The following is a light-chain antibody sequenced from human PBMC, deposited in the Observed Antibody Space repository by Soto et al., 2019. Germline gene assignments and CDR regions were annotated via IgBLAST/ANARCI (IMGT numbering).Light chain of an antibody. CDR3: QHYYTTPYA. J-gene: IGKJ2*01. CDR1: QSVLYSSNNKNY. V-gene: IGKV4-1*01. Sequence: IVVTQSPDSLPVSLGARATINCKSSQSVLYSSNNKNYLAWYQQKPGQPPKLLIYWASTRESGVPDRFTGSGSGTDFTLTITNLQAEDAAVYYCQHYYTTPYAFGQGTKLEI. CDR2: WAS.